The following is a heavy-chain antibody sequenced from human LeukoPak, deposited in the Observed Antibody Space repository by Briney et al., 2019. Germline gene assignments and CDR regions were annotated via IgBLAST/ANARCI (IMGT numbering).Heavy chain of an antibody. Sequence: PGGSLRLSCAGSGFIFRNYGMHWVRQAPGQGLEWVAVISDGGAHLYYADSVKGRFTISRDNSESTMYLQMNSLRVEDTAVYYCATYSYNNAREFQYWGQGTLVTVSS. D-gene: IGHD3-10*01. J-gene: IGHJ1*01. CDR2: ISDGGAHL. CDR3: ATYSYNNAREFQY. V-gene: IGHV3-30*03. CDR1: GFIFRNYG.